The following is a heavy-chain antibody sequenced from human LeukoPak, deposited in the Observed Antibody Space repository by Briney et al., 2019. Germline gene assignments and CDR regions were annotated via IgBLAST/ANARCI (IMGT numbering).Heavy chain of an antibody. D-gene: IGHD1-26*01. CDR2: IYHSGNT. Sequence: GSLRLSGAASGFTFSSYWMSWVRQPPEKGLEWIGEIYHSGNTNYNPPLKSRVTISLDKSKNQFSLKLNSVTAADTAVYYCARVGALGGHDFWGQGSLVTVSS. V-gene: IGHV4-4*02. CDR3: ARVGALGGHDF. J-gene: IGHJ4*02. CDR1: GFTFSSYW.